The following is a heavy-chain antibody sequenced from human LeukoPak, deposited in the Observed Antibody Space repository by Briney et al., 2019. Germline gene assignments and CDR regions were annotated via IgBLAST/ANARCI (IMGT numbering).Heavy chain of an antibody. J-gene: IGHJ3*02. CDR2: IKQDGSEK. V-gene: IGHV3-7*01. CDR3: ARDGDSSGRGWGDAFDI. CDR1: GFTFSSYW. Sequence: GGSLRLSCAASGFTFSSYWMSWVRQAPGKGLEWVANIKQDGSEKYYVDSVKGRFTISRDNAKNSLYLQMNSLRAEDTAVYYCARDGDSSGRGWGDAFDIWGQGTMVTVSS. D-gene: IGHD3-22*01.